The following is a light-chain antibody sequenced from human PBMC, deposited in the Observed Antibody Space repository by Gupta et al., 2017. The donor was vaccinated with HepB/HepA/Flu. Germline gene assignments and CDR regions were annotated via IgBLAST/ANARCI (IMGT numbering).Light chain of an antibody. CDR1: SSNIGDNY. J-gene: IGLJ2*01. V-gene: IGLV1-51*02. Sequence: QSVLPQPPSVSAAPGQKVTIACSGSSSNIGDNYVSWYQQLPGTAPKLLIYENNKRPSGIPDRFSGSKSGTSATLGITGLQAGDEADYYCGTWDSSLTVVLFGGGTKLTVL. CDR3: GTWDSSLTVVL. CDR2: ENN.